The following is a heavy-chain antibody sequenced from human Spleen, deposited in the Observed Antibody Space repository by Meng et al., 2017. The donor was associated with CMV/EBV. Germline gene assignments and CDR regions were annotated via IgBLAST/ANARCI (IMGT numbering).Heavy chain of an antibody. CDR2: INHSGST. D-gene: IGHD5-18*01. CDR1: GGSISSSSYF. V-gene: IGHV4-39*07. J-gene: IGHJ5*02. Sequence: SETLSLTCTVSGGSISSSSYFWGWIRQPPGKGLEWIGEINHSGSTNYNPSLKSRVTISVDTSKNQFSLKLSSVTATDTAVYYCARGHLQYTYGSSVYNWFDPWGQGTLVTVSS. CDR3: ARGHLQYTYGSSVYNWFDP.